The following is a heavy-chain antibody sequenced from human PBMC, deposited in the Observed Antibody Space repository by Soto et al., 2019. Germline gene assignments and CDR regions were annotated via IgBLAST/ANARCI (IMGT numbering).Heavy chain of an antibody. Sequence: VASVKVSCKASGSTFTDYYMHWVRQAPGQGLEWMGWINPNSGGTNYAQKFQGRVTMTRDTSISTAYMELSRLRSDDTAVYYCARKLELRGSYYYYYDMDVWGQGTTVTVSS. D-gene: IGHD1-7*01. V-gene: IGHV1-2*02. CDR1: GSTFTDYY. J-gene: IGHJ6*02. CDR2: INPNSGGT. CDR3: ARKLELRGSYYYYYDMDV.